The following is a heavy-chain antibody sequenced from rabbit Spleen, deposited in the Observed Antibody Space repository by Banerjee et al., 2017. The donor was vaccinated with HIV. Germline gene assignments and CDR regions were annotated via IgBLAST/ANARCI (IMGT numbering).Heavy chain of an antibody. D-gene: IGHD4-2*01. CDR2: ISVGGST. Sequence: QSLEESGGDLVKPGASLTLTCTGSGFTLSSYWMGWVRQAPGKGLEWIGHISVGGSTYYATWAKGRFTISKTSSTTVTLEGTSLTVADTATYFCARFYAGNYYDLWGPGTLVTVS. CDR3: ARFYAGNYYDL. CDR1: GFTLSSYW. V-gene: IGHV1S40*01. J-gene: IGHJ4*01.